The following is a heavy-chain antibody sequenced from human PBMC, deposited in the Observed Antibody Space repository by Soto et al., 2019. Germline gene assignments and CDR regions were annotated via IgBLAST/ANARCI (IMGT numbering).Heavy chain of an antibody. V-gene: IGHV1-18*04. CDR2: ISSYNGNT. CDR3: ARGPRYCSTTSCFSGVTWFDP. CDR1: GYTFTMYG. D-gene: IGHD2-2*01. Sequence: ASVKVSCKASGYTFTMYGISWVVQSPLRGRDGMGWISSYNGNTNYAQKVQGRVTMTTDTSTSTTYMELRSLRSDDTAVYYCARGPRYCSTTSCFSGVTWFDPWGQGTLVTVSS. J-gene: IGHJ5*02.